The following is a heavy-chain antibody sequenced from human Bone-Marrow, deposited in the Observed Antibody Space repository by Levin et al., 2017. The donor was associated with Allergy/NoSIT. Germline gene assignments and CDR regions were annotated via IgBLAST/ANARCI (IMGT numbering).Heavy chain of an antibody. D-gene: IGHD1/OR15-1a*01. V-gene: IGHV5-51*01. CDR2: IYPDDSDI. CDR1: GYSFASYW. CDR3: ARHHRNSPRRNYYSGMDV. Sequence: GESLKISCKGSGYSFASYWIGWVRQMPGKGLEWMGIIYPDDSDIRYSPSFQGQVTLSADKSVNTAYLQWSSLRASDTAIYYCARHHRNSPRRNYYSGMDVWGQGTTVTVSS. J-gene: IGHJ6*02.